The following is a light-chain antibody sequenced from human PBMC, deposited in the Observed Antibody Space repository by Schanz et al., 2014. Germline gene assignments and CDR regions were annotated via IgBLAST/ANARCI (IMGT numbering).Light chain of an antibody. J-gene: IGKJ1*01. CDR3: QQYHTSRT. Sequence: EIVMTQSPGTLSVSPGERATLSCRASQSVSSNLAWYQQKPGQAPRLLIYGASTRATVIPARFSGSGSGSGCTLTISSLQSEDFAIYYCQQYHTSRTFGQGTKVEI. CDR1: QSVSSN. CDR2: GAS. V-gene: IGKV3-15*01.